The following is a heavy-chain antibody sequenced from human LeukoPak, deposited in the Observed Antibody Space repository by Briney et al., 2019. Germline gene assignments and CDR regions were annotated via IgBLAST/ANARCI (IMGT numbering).Heavy chain of an antibody. CDR3: ARSGFWTDHPAFDI. J-gene: IGHJ3*02. CDR2: IIPIFGTA. Sequence: SVKVSCKASGGTFSSYAISWVRQAPGQGLEWMGGIIPIFGTANYAQKFQGRVTITADESTSTAYMELSSLRSEDTAVYYCARSGFWTDHPAFDIWGQGTMVTVSS. CDR1: GGTFSSYA. V-gene: IGHV1-69*13. D-gene: IGHD3/OR15-3a*01.